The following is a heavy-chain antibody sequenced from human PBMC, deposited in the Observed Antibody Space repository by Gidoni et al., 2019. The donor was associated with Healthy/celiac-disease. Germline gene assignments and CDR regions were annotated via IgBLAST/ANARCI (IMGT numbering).Heavy chain of an antibody. V-gene: IGHV3-30*18. Sequence: QVQLVESGGGVVQPGRSLRLSSAASGFTFSSYGMHWVRQATGKGLEWVAVISYDGSNKYYADSVKGRFTISRDNSKNTLYLQMNSLRAEDTAVYYCAKDEYYYDSSGYYSYFDYWGQGTLVTVSS. CDR1: GFTFSSYG. D-gene: IGHD3-22*01. J-gene: IGHJ4*02. CDR2: ISYDGSNK. CDR3: AKDEYYYDSSGYYSYFDY.